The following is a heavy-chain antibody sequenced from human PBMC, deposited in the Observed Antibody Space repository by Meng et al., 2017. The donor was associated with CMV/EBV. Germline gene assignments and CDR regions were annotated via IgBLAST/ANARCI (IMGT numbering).Heavy chain of an antibody. J-gene: IGHJ4*02. CDR1: GYTFTGYY. Sequence: ASVKVSCKASGYTFTGYYMHWVRQAPGQGLEWMGWINPNSGGTNYAQKFQGRVTMTRDTSISTAYMELNRLRSDDTAVYYCARDRLGYCSSTSCYYGADWGQGTLVTVSS. D-gene: IGHD2-2*01. V-gene: IGHV1-2*02. CDR2: INPNSGGT. CDR3: ARDRLGYCSSTSCYYGAD.